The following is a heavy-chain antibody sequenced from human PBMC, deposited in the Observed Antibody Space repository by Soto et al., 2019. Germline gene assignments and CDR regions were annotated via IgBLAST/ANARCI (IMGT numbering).Heavy chain of an antibody. J-gene: IGHJ5*02. CDR1: GGSISSYY. Sequence: PSETLSLTCTVSGGSISSYYWSWIRQPPGKGLEWIGYIYYSGSTNYNPALKSRVTISVDTSKNQFSLKLSSVTAADTAVYYCARLPCGGCYSWWFDPWGQGTLVTVSS. V-gene: IGHV4-59*01. CDR3: ARLPCGGCYSWWFDP. CDR2: IYYSGST. D-gene: IGHD2-15*01.